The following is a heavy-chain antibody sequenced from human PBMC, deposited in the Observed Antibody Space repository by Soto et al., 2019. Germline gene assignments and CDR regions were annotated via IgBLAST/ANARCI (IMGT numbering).Heavy chain of an antibody. CDR2: ILGDGSAE. D-gene: IGHD4-17*01. CDR3: ARDVDYSDTGLDY. J-gene: IGHJ4*02. V-gene: IGHV3-33*01. CDR1: GFSFSRHG. Sequence: QVQLVESGGGVVQPGRSLKLSCEATGFSFSRHGMHWVRQAPGKGLEWLAVILGDGSAEEYAGSVQGRFTISRDNSKNVLYLEMNNRRAEVTSVHYWARDVDYSDTGLDYWGRGVLVTVSS.